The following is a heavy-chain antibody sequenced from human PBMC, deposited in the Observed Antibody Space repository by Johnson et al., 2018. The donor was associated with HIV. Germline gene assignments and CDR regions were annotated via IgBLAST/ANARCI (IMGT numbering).Heavy chain of an antibody. CDR3: ARGLDSGSSWFGAFEI. D-gene: IGHD6-13*01. J-gene: IGHJ3*02. Sequence: QVQLVESGGGVVQPGRSLRLSCAASGFTFSSYPMHWVRQAPGKGLQWVAVISYDGSNKYFADSVKGRFTISRDNSKNTVDLQMNSLRAEDTAVYYCARGLDSGSSWFGAFEIWGQGTMVTVSS. CDR2: ISYDGSNK. CDR1: GFTFSSYP. V-gene: IGHV3-30*04.